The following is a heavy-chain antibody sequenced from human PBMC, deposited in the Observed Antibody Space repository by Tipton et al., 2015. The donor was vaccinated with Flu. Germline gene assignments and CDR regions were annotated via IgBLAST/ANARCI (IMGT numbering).Heavy chain of an antibody. CDR2: INQDGSER. CDR1: GFTLSNYW. Sequence: SLRLSCAASGFTLSNYWMTWVRQAPGKGLEWVANINQDGSERYYLDSVKGRFTISRDNAKNSLYLQMNSLRAEDTAVYYCARAIGASGSSWGQGTLVTVSS. V-gene: IGHV3-7*01. D-gene: IGHD3-10*01. CDR3: ARAIGASGSS. J-gene: IGHJ5*02.